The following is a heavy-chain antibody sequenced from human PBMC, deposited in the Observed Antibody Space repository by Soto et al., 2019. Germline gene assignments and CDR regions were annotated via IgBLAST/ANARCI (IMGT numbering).Heavy chain of an antibody. CDR1: GFTFNNYW. CDR3: AKNNRYCSSTNCFGFDY. CDR2: IKQDGSEK. J-gene: IGHJ4*02. D-gene: IGHD2-2*01. V-gene: IGHV3-7*01. Sequence: EVQLVESGGGLVQPGGSLRLSCAASGFTFNNYWMSWVRQAPGKGLEWVANIKQDGSEKYYVDSVKGRFTISRDNAKNSLYLKMNSLRAEDTAVYYCAKNNRYCSSTNCFGFDYWGQGTLVTVSS.